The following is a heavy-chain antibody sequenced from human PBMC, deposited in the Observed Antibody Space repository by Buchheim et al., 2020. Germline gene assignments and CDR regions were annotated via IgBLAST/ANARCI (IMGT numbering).Heavy chain of an antibody. D-gene: IGHD3-22*01. CDR2: IYYSGST. CDR3: ARRGYYYDSSGYYYFDC. V-gene: IGHV4-59*08. J-gene: IGHJ4*02. Sequence: QVQLQESGPGLVKPSETLSLTCTVSGGSISNYYWSWIRQPPGKGLEWIGSIYYSGSTNYNPSLKSRVTISVDTSKNQFSLKLNSVTAADTAVYYCARRGYYYDSSGYYYFDCWGQGTL. CDR1: GGSISNYY.